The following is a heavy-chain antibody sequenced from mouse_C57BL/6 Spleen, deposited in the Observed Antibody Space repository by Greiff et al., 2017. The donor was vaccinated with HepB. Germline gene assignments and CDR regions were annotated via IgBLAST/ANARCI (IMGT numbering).Heavy chain of an antibody. CDR2: IDPENGDT. V-gene: IGHV14-4*01. Sequence: VQLQQSGAELVRPGASVKLSCTASGFNIKDDYMHWVKQRPEQGLEWIGWIDPENGDTEYASKFQGKATITADTSSNTAYLQLSSLTSQDTAVYYCTTGGYGNAYYAMDYWGQGTSVTVSS. CDR1: GFNIKDDY. CDR3: TTGGYGNAYYAMDY. D-gene: IGHD2-1*01. J-gene: IGHJ4*01.